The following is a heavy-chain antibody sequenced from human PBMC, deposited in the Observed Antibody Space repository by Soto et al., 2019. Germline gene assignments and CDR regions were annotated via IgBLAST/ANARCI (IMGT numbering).Heavy chain of an antibody. V-gene: IGHV3-23*01. D-gene: IGHD6-13*01. J-gene: IGHJ4*02. Sequence: PGGSLRLSCAASGFTFSSYAMSWVRQAPGKGLEWVSAISGSGGSTYYADSVKGRFTISRDNSKHTLYLQMNSLRAEDTAVYYCAKLEYSSSWYFDYWGPGTLVTVSS. CDR2: ISGSGGST. CDR1: GFTFSSYA. CDR3: AKLEYSSSWYFDY.